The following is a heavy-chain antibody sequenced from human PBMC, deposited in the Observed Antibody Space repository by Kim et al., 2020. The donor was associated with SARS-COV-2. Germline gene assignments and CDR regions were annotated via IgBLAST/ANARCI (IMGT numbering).Heavy chain of an antibody. Sequence: SETLSLTCTVSGGSISSYYWSWIRQPPGKGLEWIGYIYYSGSTNYNPSLKSRVTISVDTSKNQFSLKLSSVTAADTAVYYCASYTETDAFDIWGQGTMVTVSS. CDR3: ASYTETDAFDI. CDR1: GGSISSYY. J-gene: IGHJ3*02. D-gene: IGHD3-16*01. V-gene: IGHV4-59*01. CDR2: IYYSGST.